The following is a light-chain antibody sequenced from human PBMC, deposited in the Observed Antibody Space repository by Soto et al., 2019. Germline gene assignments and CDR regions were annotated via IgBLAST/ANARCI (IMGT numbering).Light chain of an antibody. CDR3: QQYYSTPWT. CDR2: WAS. CDR1: QTVLYSSNNKNY. Sequence: DIVMTQSPDSLAVSLGERATINCKSSQTVLYSSNNKNYLAWYQQKPGQPPKLLIYWASTRESGVPDRFSGSESGTDFTLTTSSLQAEDVAVYYWQQYYSTPWTFGQGTKVEIK. J-gene: IGKJ1*01. V-gene: IGKV4-1*01.